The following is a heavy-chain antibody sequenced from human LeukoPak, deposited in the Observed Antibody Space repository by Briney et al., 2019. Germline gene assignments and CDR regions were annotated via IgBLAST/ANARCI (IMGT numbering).Heavy chain of an antibody. CDR3: ANTWIQLGGLDY. V-gene: IGHV1-46*01. J-gene: IGHJ4*02. D-gene: IGHD5-18*01. CDR1: GYTFTSYY. CDR2: INPSGGST. Sequence: GASVKVSCKASGYTFTSYYMHWVRQAPGQGLEWMGIINPSGGSTSYAQKFQGRVTMTRDTSTGTVYMELSSLRSEDTAVYYCANTWIQLGGLDYWGQGTLVTVSS.